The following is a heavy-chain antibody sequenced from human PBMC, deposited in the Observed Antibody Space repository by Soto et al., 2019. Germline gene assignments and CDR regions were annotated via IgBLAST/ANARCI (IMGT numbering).Heavy chain of an antibody. D-gene: IGHD2-2*01. V-gene: IGHV1-8*01. CDR3: ARVDCISTSCYYYYGMDV. Sequence: QVQLVQSGAEVKKPGASVKVSCKASGYTFTSYDINWVRQATGQGLEWMGWMNPNSGNTGYAQKFQGRVTMTRNTSISTAYMELSSLRSEDTAVSYCARVDCISTSCYYYYGMDVWGQGTTVTVSS. CDR2: MNPNSGNT. J-gene: IGHJ6*02. CDR1: GYTFTSYD.